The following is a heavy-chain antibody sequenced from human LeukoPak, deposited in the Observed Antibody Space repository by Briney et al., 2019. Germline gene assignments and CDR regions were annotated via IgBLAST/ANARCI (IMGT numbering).Heavy chain of an antibody. Sequence: GGSLRLSCAASGFTFSSYAMHWVRQAPGKGLEWVAVISYDGSNKYYADSVKGRFTIPRDNSKNTLYLQMNSLRAEDTAVYYCARDSGSYGYSLFDYWGQGTLVTVSS. D-gene: IGHD5-18*01. CDR1: GFTFSSYA. CDR2: ISYDGSNK. V-gene: IGHV3-30-3*01. J-gene: IGHJ4*02. CDR3: ARDSGSYGYSLFDY.